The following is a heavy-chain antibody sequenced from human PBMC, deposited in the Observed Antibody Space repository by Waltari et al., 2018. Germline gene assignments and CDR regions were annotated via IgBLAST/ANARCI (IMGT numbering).Heavy chain of an antibody. Sequence: QEQLQESGPGLVKPSQPLSLTCTVSGGSISRGGYYWSRIRQHPGKGLEWIGYIYYSGSTYYNPSLKSRVTISVDTSKNQFSLKLSSVTAADTAVYYCARSAMVRGIQEAVDIWGQGTMVTVSS. V-gene: IGHV4-31*03. CDR1: GGSISRGGYY. CDR3: ARSAMVRGIQEAVDI. CDR2: IYYSGST. J-gene: IGHJ3*02. D-gene: IGHD3-10*01.